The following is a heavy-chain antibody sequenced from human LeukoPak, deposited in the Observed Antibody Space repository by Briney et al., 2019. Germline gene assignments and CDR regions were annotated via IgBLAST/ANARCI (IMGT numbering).Heavy chain of an antibody. Sequence: PSETLSLTCTVSGGSISSGGYSWSWIRQPPGKGLEWIGYIYYSGSTYYNPSLKSRVTISVDTSKNQFSRKLSSVTAADTAVYYCARGAWEPLGGTGYSLTYYFDYWGQGTLVTVSS. D-gene: IGHD5-18*01. CDR1: GGSISSGGYS. J-gene: IGHJ4*02. V-gene: IGHV4-30-4*07. CDR2: IYYSGST. CDR3: ARGAWEPLGGTGYSLTYYFDY.